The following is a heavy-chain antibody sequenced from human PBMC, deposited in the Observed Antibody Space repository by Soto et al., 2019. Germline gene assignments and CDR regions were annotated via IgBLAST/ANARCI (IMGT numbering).Heavy chain of an antibody. CDR2: ISSSSSYI. CDR1: EFTFSSYS. D-gene: IGHD3-9*01. CDR3: ARDRDYDIPPFDAFDY. J-gene: IGHJ4*02. Sequence: PGGSLRLSCAASEFTFSSYSMNWVRQAPGKGLEWVSSISSSSSYIYYAGSVKGRFTISRDNAKNSLYLQMNSLRAEDTAVYYCARDRDYDIPPFDAFDYWGQGTLVTVSS. V-gene: IGHV3-21*01.